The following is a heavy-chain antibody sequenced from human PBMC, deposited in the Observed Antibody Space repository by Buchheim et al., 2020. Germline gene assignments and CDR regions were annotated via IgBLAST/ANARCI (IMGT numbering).Heavy chain of an antibody. CDR3: ARDHYYYDSSGYSDY. CDR1: GFTFSSYW. Sequence: EVQLVESGGGLVQPGGSLRLSCAASGFTFSSYWMSWVRQAPGKGLEWVANIKQDGSEKYYMDSVKGRFTISRDNAKNSLYLQMNSLRAEDTAVYYCARDHYYYDSSGYSDYWGQGTL. J-gene: IGHJ4*02. D-gene: IGHD3-22*01. V-gene: IGHV3-7*01. CDR2: IKQDGSEK.